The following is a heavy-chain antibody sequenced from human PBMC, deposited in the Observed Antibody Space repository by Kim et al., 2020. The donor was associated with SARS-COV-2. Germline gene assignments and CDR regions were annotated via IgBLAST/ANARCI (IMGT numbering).Heavy chain of an antibody. J-gene: IGHJ4*02. Sequence: SYADSVKGRINISRDNAKSSLYLEMNSLRAEDTAVYYCASDRLDYSNYGYWGQGTQVTVSS. V-gene: IGHV3-11*01. CDR3: ASDRLDYSNYGY. D-gene: IGHD4-4*01.